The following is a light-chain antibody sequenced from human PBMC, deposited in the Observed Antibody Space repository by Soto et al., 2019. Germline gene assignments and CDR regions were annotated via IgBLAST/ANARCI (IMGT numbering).Light chain of an antibody. V-gene: IGKV3-20*01. CDR3: QQDRQSPMT. CDR1: QSVSSSH. J-gene: IGKJ5*01. CDR2: AAS. Sequence: NLLPQSHGPLSLSPGERATLSCRASQSVSSSHLAWYQHKPGQAPRLLIYAASSRATGSPDRFSGGGSGTDFTLTISRVEAEDFGVYYCQQDRQSPMTFGQGTRVEIK.